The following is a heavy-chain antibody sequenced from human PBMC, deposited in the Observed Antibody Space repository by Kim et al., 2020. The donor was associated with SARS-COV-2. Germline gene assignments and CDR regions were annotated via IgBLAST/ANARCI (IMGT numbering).Heavy chain of an antibody. D-gene: IGHD6-13*01. CDR3: ARGIAAAGTYYYGMDV. CDR1: GYTFTSYY. Sequence: ASVKVSCKASGYTFTSYYMHWVRQAPGQGLEWMGIINPSGGSTSYAQKFQGRVTMTRDTSTSTVYMELSSLRSEDTAVYYCARGIAAAGTYYYGMDVWGQGTTVTISS. CDR2: INPSGGST. J-gene: IGHJ6*02. V-gene: IGHV1-46*01.